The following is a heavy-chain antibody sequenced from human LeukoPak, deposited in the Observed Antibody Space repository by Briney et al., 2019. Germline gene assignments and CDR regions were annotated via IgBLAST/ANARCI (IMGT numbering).Heavy chain of an antibody. V-gene: IGHV4-4*07. D-gene: IGHD2-15*01. CDR1: GGSISSYY. CDR3: ARDPPYCSGGSCYSQYFDY. CDR2: IYTSGST. J-gene: IGHJ4*02. Sequence: SETLSLTXTVSGGSISSYYWSWIRQPAGKGLEWIGRIYTSGSTNYNPSLKSRVTMSVDTSKNQFSLKLSSVTAADTAVYYCARDPPYCSGGSCYSQYFDYWGQGTLVTVSS.